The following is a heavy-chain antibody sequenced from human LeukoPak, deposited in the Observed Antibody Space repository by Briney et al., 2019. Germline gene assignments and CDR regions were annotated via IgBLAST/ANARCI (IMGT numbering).Heavy chain of an antibody. CDR1: GFTSSSYG. D-gene: IGHD3-16*02. CDR3: ARGRRLGELSLPQHFDY. J-gene: IGHJ4*02. V-gene: IGHV3-33*01. Sequence: PGGSLRLSCAASGFTSSSYGMHWVRQAPGKGLEWVAVIWYDGSNKYYADSVKGRFTISRDNSKNTLYLQMNSLRAEDTAVYYCARGRRLGELSLPQHFDYWGQGTLVTVSS. CDR2: IWYDGSNK.